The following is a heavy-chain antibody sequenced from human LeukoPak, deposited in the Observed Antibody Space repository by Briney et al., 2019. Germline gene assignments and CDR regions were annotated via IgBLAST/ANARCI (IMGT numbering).Heavy chain of an antibody. D-gene: IGHD3-22*01. CDR1: GGSFSDYF. J-gene: IGHJ4*02. CDR2: ISHSGST. CDR3: VTYYYGSSAPKRNY. Sequence: SETLSLTCAVCGGSFSDYFWSWIRQPPGKGLEWLGEISHSGSTTYNPSLRSRVTISGDTSKKQFSLKLSSVTAADTAVYYCVTYYYGSSAPKRNYWGQGILVTVSS. V-gene: IGHV4-34*01.